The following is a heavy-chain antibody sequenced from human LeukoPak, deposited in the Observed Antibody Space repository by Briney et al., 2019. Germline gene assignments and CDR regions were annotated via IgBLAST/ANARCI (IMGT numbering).Heavy chain of an antibody. CDR2: INPNSGGT. J-gene: IGHJ4*02. Sequence: ASVKVSCKASGYTFTGYYMHWVRQAPGQGLEWMGWINPNSGGTNYAQKFQGRVTMTRGTSISTAYMELSRLRSDDTAVYYCARDYCSSTSCYVGHFDYWGQGTLVTVSS. CDR3: ARDYCSSTSCYVGHFDY. CDR1: GYTFTGYY. D-gene: IGHD2-2*01. V-gene: IGHV1-2*02.